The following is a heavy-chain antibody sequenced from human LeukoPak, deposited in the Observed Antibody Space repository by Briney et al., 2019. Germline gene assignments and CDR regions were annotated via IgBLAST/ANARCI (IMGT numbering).Heavy chain of an antibody. V-gene: IGHV3-30-3*01. Sequence: GGSLRPSCAASGFTFSSYAMHWVRQAPGKGLEWVTVMSYDGSNKYYADSVKGRFTISRDNSKNTLYLQMHSLRAEDTAVYYCARDHLIGGATPVANDYYYGMDVWGQGTTVTVSS. D-gene: IGHD1-26*01. CDR2: MSYDGSNK. CDR1: GFTFSSYA. J-gene: IGHJ6*02. CDR3: ARDHLIGGATPVANDYYYGMDV.